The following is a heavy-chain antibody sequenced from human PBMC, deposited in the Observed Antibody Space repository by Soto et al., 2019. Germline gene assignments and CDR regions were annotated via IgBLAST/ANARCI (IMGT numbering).Heavy chain of an antibody. J-gene: IGHJ4*02. Sequence: EVQLVESGGNLVQPGGSLRFSCVASGFTFSSYWMTWVRQAPGKGLEWVGNIKQDGGEKNYVDSVKGRFTISRDNAKNSVYLQMNSLRAEDTAVYYCAREIVVARGASYFDDWGPGTLVTVSS. CDR1: GFTFSSYW. CDR2: IKQDGGEK. D-gene: IGHD2-2*01. CDR3: AREIVVARGASYFDD. V-gene: IGHV3-7*04.